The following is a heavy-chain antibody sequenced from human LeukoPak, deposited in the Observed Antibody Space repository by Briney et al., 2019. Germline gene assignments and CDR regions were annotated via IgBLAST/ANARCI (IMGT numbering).Heavy chain of an antibody. CDR2: IYYSGST. Sequence: SETLSLTCTVSGGSISSSSYYWGWIRQPPGKGLEWIGSIYYSGSTYYNPSLKSRVTISVDTSKNQFSLKLSSVTAADTAVYYCARHYCSGGSYYYYGMDVWGQGTTVTVSS. J-gene: IGHJ6*02. CDR1: GGSISSSSYY. V-gene: IGHV4-39*01. CDR3: ARHYCSGGSYYYYGMDV. D-gene: IGHD2-15*01.